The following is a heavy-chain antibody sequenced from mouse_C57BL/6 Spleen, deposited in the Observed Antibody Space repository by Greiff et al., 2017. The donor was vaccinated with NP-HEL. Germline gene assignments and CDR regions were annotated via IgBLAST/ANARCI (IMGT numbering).Heavy chain of an antibody. CDR1: GYTFTGYW. CDR2: ILPGRGRT. J-gene: IGHJ2*01. D-gene: IGHD1-1*01. CDR3: ARENYGSRAYYFDY. V-gene: IGHV1-9*01. Sequence: VKLQESGAELMKPGASVKLSCKATGYTFTGYWIEWVKQRPGHGLERIGEILPGRGRTNYNEKFKGKATFTADTSSNTAYMQLSSLTTEDSAIYYCARENYGSRAYYFDYWGQGTTLTVSS.